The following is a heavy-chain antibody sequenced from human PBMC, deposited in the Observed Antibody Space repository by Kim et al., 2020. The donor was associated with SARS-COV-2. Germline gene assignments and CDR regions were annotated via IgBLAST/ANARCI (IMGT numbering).Heavy chain of an antibody. J-gene: IGHJ1*01. CDR3: TRDLYGYDSSGYYPEYFQH. D-gene: IGHD3-22*01. CDR1: GFTFGDYA. CDR2: IRSKAYGGTT. Sequence: GGSLRLSCTASGFTFGDYAMSWFRQAPGKGLEWVGFIRSKAYGGTTEYAASVKGRFTISRDDSKSIAYLQMNSLKTEDTAVYYCTRDLYGYDSSGYYPEYFQHWGQGTLVTVSS. V-gene: IGHV3-49*03.